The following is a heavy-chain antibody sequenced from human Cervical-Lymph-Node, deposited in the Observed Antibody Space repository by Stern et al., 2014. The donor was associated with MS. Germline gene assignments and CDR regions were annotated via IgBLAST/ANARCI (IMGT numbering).Heavy chain of an antibody. Sequence: EVQLVESGGGLVQPGGSLRLSCEGSGFTFSSFAMTWIRQAPGKVLEWVSGSGSDGGAHYAESVRGRFTVSRDNSRNTLYLQMDRLRVEDTAVYYCGKDLHYWSADSWGQGTLVTVSS. CDR2: SGSDGGA. CDR1: GFTFSSFA. V-gene: IGHV3-23*04. D-gene: IGHD1-1*01. CDR3: GKDLHYWSADS. J-gene: IGHJ4*02.